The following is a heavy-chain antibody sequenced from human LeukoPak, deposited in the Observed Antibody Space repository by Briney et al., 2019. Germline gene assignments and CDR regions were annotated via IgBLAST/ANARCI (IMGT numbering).Heavy chain of an antibody. V-gene: IGHV3-21*01. CDR2: ITNRSSHI. D-gene: IGHD1-1*01. CDR3: ARVAQGASTENYYYYYMDV. CDR1: GFAFNSYS. J-gene: IGHJ6*03. Sequence: GGSLRLSCAASGFAFNSYSIKWVRQAPGKGLEWVSSITNRSSHIYYADSVKGRFTISRDNAKNSLDLQMSSLRAEDTAVYYCARVAQGASTENYYYYYMDVWGKGTTVTVSS.